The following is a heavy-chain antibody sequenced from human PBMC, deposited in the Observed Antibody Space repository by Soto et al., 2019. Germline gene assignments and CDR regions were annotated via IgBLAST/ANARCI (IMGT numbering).Heavy chain of an antibody. V-gene: IGHV4-61*08. CDR3: ARTPYNWNDGGWFDP. D-gene: IGHD1-1*01. J-gene: IGHJ5*02. CDR1: GGSISSGDYY. Sequence: SETLSLTCTVSGGSISSGDYYWSWIRQPPGKGLEWIGYIYYSGSTNYNPSLKSRVTISVDTSKNQFSLKLSSVTAADTAVYYCARTPYNWNDGGWFDPWGQGTLVTVSS. CDR2: IYYSGST.